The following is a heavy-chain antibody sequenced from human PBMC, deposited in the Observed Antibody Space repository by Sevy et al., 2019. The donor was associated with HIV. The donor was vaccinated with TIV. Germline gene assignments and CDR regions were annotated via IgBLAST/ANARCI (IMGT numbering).Heavy chain of an antibody. CDR1: GFTFSNYD. CDR2: ISHDERYK. V-gene: IGHV3-30*04. CDR3: ARLVSCGGDCYYLDS. Sequence: GGSLRLSFAASGFTFSNYDMHWVRQAPGKGLDWVAVISHDERYKNYAESVKVRFTISRDNFKNTLFLQMDSLRPEDTAVYFCARLVSCGGDCYYLDSWGQGALVTVSS. J-gene: IGHJ4*02. D-gene: IGHD2-21*02.